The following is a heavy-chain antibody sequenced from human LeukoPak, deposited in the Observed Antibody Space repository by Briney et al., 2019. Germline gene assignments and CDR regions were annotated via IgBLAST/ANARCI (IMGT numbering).Heavy chain of an antibody. CDR2: ISGSGGST. D-gene: IGHD6-25*01. CDR1: GFTFSSYA. V-gene: IGHV3-23*01. J-gene: IGHJ5*02. Sequence: GGSLRLSCAASGFTFSSYAMSWVRQAPGKGLEWVSAISGSGGSTYYADSVKGRFTISRDTSKNTLYLQMNSLRAEDTAVYYCARETSGLIWFDPWGQGTLVSVSS. CDR3: ARETSGLIWFDP.